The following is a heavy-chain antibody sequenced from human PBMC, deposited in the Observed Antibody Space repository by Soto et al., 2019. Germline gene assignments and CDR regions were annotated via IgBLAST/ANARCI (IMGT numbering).Heavy chain of an antibody. Sequence: SVKVSCKASGGTFSSYAISWVRQAPGQGLEWMGGIIPIFGTANYAQKFQGRVTITADESTSTAYMELSSLRSEDTAVYYCAREGDGYNLFPFDIWGQGTMVTVSS. J-gene: IGHJ3*02. V-gene: IGHV1-69*13. CDR1: GGTFSSYA. CDR2: IIPIFGTA. D-gene: IGHD5-12*01. CDR3: AREGDGYNLFPFDI.